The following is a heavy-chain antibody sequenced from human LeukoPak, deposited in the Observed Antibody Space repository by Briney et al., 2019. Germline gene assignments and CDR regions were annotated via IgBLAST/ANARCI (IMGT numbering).Heavy chain of an antibody. V-gene: IGHV3-74*01. Sequence: GGSLRLSCTASGFSFSGHWMHWARQLPGKGLVWVSRISPTGSTTSYADSVKGRFTISRDGSKNTLGLQMNNLRVEDTAVYYCARVGHYGSGSCFEYWGQGTLVSVSS. CDR3: ARVGHYGSGSCFEY. J-gene: IGHJ4*02. CDR1: GFSFSGHW. CDR2: ISPTGSTT. D-gene: IGHD3-10*01.